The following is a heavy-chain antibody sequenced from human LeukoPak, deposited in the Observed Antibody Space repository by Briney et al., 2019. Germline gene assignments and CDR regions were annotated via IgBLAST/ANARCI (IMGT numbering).Heavy chain of an antibody. Sequence: NPSETLSLTCTVSGGSISSFYWSWVRQPPGKALEWLGYIYYSGSTTYTPSLQCRVTISVDTSKNQFSLNLTSVIAADTATYYCARGRGYSHGQPLDYWGQGTLVTVSS. CDR2: IYYSGST. CDR3: ARGRGYSHGQPLDY. J-gene: IGHJ4*02. D-gene: IGHD5-18*01. CDR1: GGSISSFY. V-gene: IGHV4-59*01.